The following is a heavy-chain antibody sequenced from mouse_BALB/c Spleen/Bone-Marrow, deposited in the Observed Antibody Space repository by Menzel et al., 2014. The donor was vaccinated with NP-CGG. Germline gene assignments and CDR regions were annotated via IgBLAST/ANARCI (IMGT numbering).Heavy chain of an antibody. CDR3: TRYFYGGRDWSWDV. CDR1: GYTFTSSW. CDR2: VYPGNNDT. J-gene: IGHJ1*01. Sequence: VQLQQSGAVLARPGASVKMSCKASGYTFTSSWMHWVKQRPGQGLEWIGAVYPGNNDTNYNQNFKGKAKLTAVTSTSTAYMEFSSLTNEDSAVYYCTRYFYGGRDWSWDVWGAGTTGTVSS. D-gene: IGHD1-1*01. V-gene: IGHV1-5*01.